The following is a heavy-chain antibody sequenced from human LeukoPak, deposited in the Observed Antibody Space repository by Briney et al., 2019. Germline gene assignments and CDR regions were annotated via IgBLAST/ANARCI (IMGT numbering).Heavy chain of an antibody. D-gene: IGHD6-13*01. CDR2: ISYDGSNK. J-gene: IGHJ4*02. V-gene: IGHV3-30*14. Sequence: GGSLRLSCAASGFTLSSYAMHWVRQAPGKGLEWVAVISYDGSNKYYADSVKGRFTISRDNSKNALYLQMNSLRAEDTAMYYCARGDFKMAAVNYWGQGTLVTVSS. CDR3: ARGDFKMAAVNY. CDR1: GFTLSSYA.